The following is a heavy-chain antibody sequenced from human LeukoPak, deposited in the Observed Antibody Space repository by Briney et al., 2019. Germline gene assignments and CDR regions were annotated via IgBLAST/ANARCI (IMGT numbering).Heavy chain of an antibody. D-gene: IGHD4-17*01. CDR2: INHSGST. Sequence: PSETLSLTCAVYGGSFSGYYWSWIRPPPGKGLEWIGEINHSGSTNYNPSLKSRVTISVDTSKNQFSLKLSSVTAADTAVYYCARDVTRRIRKYYFDYWGQGTLVTVSS. CDR3: ARDVTRRIRKYYFDY. V-gene: IGHV4-34*01. J-gene: IGHJ4*02. CDR1: GGSFSGYY.